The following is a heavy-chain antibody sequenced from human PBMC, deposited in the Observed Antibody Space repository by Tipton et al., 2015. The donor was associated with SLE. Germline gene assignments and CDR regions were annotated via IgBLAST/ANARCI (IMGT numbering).Heavy chain of an antibody. Sequence: LRLSCSVSGGSISSGCYYWPWFRQSAGKGLEGIGHSYISGTTNYNPSLKSRVTISLDTTKNQFSLKLRSVTAADTAMYYCARTYYDFWITYHHDAYGIWGQGTMVAVSS. CDR1: GGSISSGCYY. V-gene: IGHV4-61*09. D-gene: IGHD3-3*01. CDR2: SYISGTT. J-gene: IGHJ3*02. CDR3: ARTYYDFWITYHHDAYGI.